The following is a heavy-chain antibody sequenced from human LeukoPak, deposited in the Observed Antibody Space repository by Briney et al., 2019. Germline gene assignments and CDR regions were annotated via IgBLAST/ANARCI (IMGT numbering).Heavy chain of an antibody. V-gene: IGHV1-46*01. CDR2: INPSGGST. J-gene: IGHJ4*02. CDR1: GYTFISHY. Sequence: ASVKVSCKASGYTFISHYMHWVRQAPGQGLEWMGIINPSGGSTSYAQRFQGRVTLTRDTSTSTVYMELSSLRSEDTAVYYCARVDDAGTGYSPVGYWGQGTLVTVSS. D-gene: IGHD3-9*01. CDR3: ARVDDAGTGYSPVGY.